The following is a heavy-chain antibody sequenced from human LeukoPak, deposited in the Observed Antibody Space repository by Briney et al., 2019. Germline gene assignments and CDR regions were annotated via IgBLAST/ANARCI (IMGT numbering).Heavy chain of an antibody. CDR2: IYTSGST. Sequence: SETLSLTCTVSGGSISSCYWSWIRQPAGKGLEWIGRIYTSGSTNYNPSLKSRVTMSVDTSKNQFSLKLSSVTAADTAVYYCARDPYSSGWYDYWGQGTLVTVSS. CDR1: GGSISSCY. D-gene: IGHD6-19*01. CDR3: ARDPYSSGWYDY. J-gene: IGHJ4*02. V-gene: IGHV4-4*07.